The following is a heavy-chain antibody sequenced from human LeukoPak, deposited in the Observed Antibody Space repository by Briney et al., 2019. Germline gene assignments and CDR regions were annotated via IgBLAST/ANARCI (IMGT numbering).Heavy chain of an antibody. V-gene: IGHV4-39*01. CDR3: ARRGLGSSSRRQGYGMDV. CDR1: GGSISSSSYY. J-gene: IGHJ6*02. D-gene: IGHD6-6*01. CDR2: VSYSGDS. Sequence: SETLSLTCTVSGGSISSSSYYWGWIRQSPGKGLEWIGSVSYSGDSYYSASLESRVTISVDTSKNQFSLRLNSVTAADAAVYYCARRGLGSSSRRQGYGMDVWGQGTTVTVSS.